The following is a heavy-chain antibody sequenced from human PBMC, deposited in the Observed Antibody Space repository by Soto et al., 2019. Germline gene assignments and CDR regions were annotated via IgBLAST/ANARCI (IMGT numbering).Heavy chain of an antibody. CDR3: ARAVAVPADFDY. D-gene: IGHD6-19*01. CDR2: INAGNGNT. Sequence: ASVKLSCKESGYTYASYGSIWVRQAPGQRLEWMGWINAGNGNTKYSQKFQGRVTITRDTSASTAYMELSSLRSEDTAVYYCARAVAVPADFDYWGQGTLVTVSS. CDR1: GYTYASYG. J-gene: IGHJ4*02. V-gene: IGHV1-3*01.